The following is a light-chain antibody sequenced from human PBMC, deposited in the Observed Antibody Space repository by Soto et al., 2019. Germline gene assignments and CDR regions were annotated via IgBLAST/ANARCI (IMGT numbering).Light chain of an antibody. CDR2: LGS. CDR1: QSLYSNGNNY. V-gene: IGKV2-28*01. CDR3: MQALQTPLT. Sequence: IVMTQSPLSLPVTPGEPASISCRSSQSLYSNGNNYLDWFLQKPGQSPQVLIYLGSHRASGVPDRFSDSGSGTDFTLKISTVEAEDVGIGYCMQALQTPLTLGGGTKVEL. J-gene: IGKJ4*01.